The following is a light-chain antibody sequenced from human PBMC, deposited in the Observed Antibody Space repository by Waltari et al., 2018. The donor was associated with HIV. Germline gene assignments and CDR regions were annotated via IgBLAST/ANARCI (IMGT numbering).Light chain of an antibody. Sequence: EVVMTQSPAALSVSPGERATLSCRASQSVSTNFAWYQQKSGQGPRLLIYGASTRATGIPARFSGSGSGTEFTLTISSLQSEDFAVYFCQQYDDWPPITFGQGTRLEIK. CDR2: GAS. V-gene: IGKV3-15*01. CDR3: QQYDDWPPIT. J-gene: IGKJ5*01. CDR1: QSVSTN.